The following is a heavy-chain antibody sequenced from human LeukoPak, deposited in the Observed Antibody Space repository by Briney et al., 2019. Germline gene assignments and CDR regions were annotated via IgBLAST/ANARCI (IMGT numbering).Heavy chain of an antibody. CDR1: GFIVSNNH. D-gene: IGHD3-10*01. CDR2: IYSGDTT. J-gene: IGHJ4*02. V-gene: IGHV3-66*01. Sequence: GGSLRLSCAASGFIVSNNHINWIRQAPGKGLEWVSIIYSGDTTYYSDSVKGRFILSSDNSKNTLYLQMNSLKTEDTAVYYCTTDYITMVRGVIITFDYWGQGTLVTVSS. CDR3: TTDYITMVRGVIITFDY.